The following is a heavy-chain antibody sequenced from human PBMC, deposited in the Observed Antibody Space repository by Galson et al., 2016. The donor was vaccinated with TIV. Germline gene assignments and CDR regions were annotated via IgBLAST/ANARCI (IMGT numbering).Heavy chain of an antibody. CDR1: GGSISSGIYS. D-gene: IGHD2/OR15-2a*01. Sequence: TLSLTCAVSGGSISSGIYSWSWIRQSPGKGLEWIGYIFHSGNTNYNPSLESRVTISIDTSTNQFSLKLGSVTAADTALYYCARDKYDSTTSYSYSGSDYWGQGTLVSVSS. V-gene: IGHV4-30-2*06. J-gene: IGHJ4*02. CDR3: ARDKYDSTTSYSYSGSDY. CDR2: IFHSGNT.